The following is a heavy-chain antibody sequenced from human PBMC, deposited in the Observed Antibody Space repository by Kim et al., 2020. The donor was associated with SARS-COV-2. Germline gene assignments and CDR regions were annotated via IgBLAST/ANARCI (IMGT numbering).Heavy chain of an antibody. V-gene: IGHV3-21*01. CDR3: ARVLGYGLKNWFDP. Sequence: GGSLRLSCAASGFSFSSYSMNWVRQAPGKGLEWVSSISSSSSYIYYADSVKGRFTISRDNAKNSLYLQMNSLRAEDTAVYYCARVLGYGLKNWFDPWGQGTLVTVSS. D-gene: IGHD2-15*01. CDR2: ISSSSSYI. J-gene: IGHJ5*02. CDR1: GFSFSSYS.